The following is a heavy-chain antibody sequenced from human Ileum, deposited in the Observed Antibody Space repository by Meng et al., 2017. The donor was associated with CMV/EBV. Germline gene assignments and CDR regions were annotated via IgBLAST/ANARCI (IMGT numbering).Heavy chain of an antibody. J-gene: IGHJ6*02. D-gene: IGHD2-15*01. CDR2: ISAYNGNT. Sequence: ASVKVSCKASGYTFTGYYMHWVRQAPGQGLEWMGWISAYNGNTNYAQKLQGRVTMTTDTSTSTAYMELRSLRSDDTAVYYCARGGERYCSGGSCYFIYYYGMDVWGQGTTVTVSS. CDR1: GYTFTGYY. CDR3: ARGGERYCSGGSCYFIYYYGMDV. V-gene: IGHV1-18*04.